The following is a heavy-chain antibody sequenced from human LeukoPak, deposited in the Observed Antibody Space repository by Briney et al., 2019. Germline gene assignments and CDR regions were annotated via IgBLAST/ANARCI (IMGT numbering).Heavy chain of an antibody. CDR1: GYTFTSYG. Sequence: GASVKVSCKASGYTFTSYGISWVRQAPGQGLEWMGWISAYNGNTNYAQKLQGRVTMTTDTSTSTAYMELRSLRSEDTAVYYCASQGYCSSTSCYNPVDSWGQGTLVTVSS. CDR2: ISAYNGNT. CDR3: ASQGYCSSTSCYNPVDS. J-gene: IGHJ5*01. D-gene: IGHD2-2*02. V-gene: IGHV1-18*01.